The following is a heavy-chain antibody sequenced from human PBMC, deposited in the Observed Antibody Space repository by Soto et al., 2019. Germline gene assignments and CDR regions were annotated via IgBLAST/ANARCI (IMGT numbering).Heavy chain of an antibody. CDR1: GFTFSDSW. Sequence: EVQLVESGGGLVQPGGSLTLSCTASGFTFSDSWMTWVRQAPGKGLEWVARIKPDESEKNYADSVKGRFSISRDNAKNSMYLQMDSLRGEDTAVYYCVRGGSNYASWGQGTLVTVSS. V-gene: IGHV3-7*01. CDR3: VRGGSNYAS. J-gene: IGHJ5*02. CDR2: IKPDESEK. D-gene: IGHD4-4*01.